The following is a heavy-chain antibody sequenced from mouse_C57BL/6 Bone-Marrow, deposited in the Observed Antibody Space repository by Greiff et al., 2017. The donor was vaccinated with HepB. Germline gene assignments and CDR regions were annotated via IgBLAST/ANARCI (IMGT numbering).Heavy chain of an antibody. CDR1: GYTFTSYW. J-gene: IGHJ1*03. Sequence: VQLQQPGAELVRPGTSVKLSCKASGYTFTSYWMHWVKQRPGQGLEWIGVIDPSDSYTNYNQKFKGKATLTVDTSSSTAYMQLSSLTSEDSAVYYCARPYDGYYDWYFDVWGTGTTVTVSS. D-gene: IGHD2-3*01. CDR3: ARPYDGYYDWYFDV. V-gene: IGHV1-59*01. CDR2: IDPSDSYT.